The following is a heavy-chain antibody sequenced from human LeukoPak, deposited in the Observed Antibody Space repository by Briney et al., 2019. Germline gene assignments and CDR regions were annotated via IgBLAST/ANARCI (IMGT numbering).Heavy chain of an antibody. V-gene: IGHV1-24*01. CDR2: FDPEDGET. CDR1: GYTLTELS. CDR3: ATGHSGSYLGDAFDI. J-gene: IGHJ3*02. Sequence: GASVKVSCKVSGYTLTELSMHWVRQAPGKGLEWMGGFDPEDGETIYAQKFQGRVTMTEDTSTDTAYMELSSLRSEDTAVYYCATGHSGSYLGDAFDIWGQGTMVTVSS. D-gene: IGHD1-26*01.